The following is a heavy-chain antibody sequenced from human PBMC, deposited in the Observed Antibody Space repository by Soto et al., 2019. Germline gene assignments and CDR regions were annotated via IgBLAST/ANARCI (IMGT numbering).Heavy chain of an antibody. D-gene: IGHD3-16*01. CDR2: MNPNSGNT. V-gene: IGHV1-8*01. CDR1: GYTFTSYD. J-gene: IGHJ6*03. Sequence: ASVKVSCKASGYTFTSYDINWVRQATGQGLEWMGWMNPNSGNTGYAQKFQGRVTMTRNTSISTAYMELSSLRSEDTAVYYCARALRMINYMDVWGKGTTVTVSS. CDR3: ARALRMINYMDV.